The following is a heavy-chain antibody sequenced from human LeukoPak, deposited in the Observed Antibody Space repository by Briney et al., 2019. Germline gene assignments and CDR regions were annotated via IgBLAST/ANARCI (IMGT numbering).Heavy chain of an antibody. D-gene: IGHD2-2*01. CDR3: ARCLDPPIVVVPAADY. J-gene: IGHJ4*02. CDR1: GFTFSSYS. Sequence: GRSLRLSCAASGFTFSSYSMNWVRQAPGKGLEWVSSISSSSSYIYYADSVKGRFTISRDNAKNSLYLQMNSLRAEDTAVYYCARCLDPPIVVVPAADYWGQGTLVNVSS. V-gene: IGHV3-21*01. CDR2: ISSSSSYI.